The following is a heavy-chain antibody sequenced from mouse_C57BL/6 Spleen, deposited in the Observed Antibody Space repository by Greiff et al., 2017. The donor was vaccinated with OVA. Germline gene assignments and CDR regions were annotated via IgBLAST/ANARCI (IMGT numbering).Heavy chain of an antibody. Sequence: VQRVESGPELVKPGASVKISCKASGYTFTDYYINWVKQRPGQGLEWIGWIYPGSGNTKYNEKFKGKATLTVDTSSSTAYMQLSSLTSEDSAVYFCARGSLYDGYDYWGQGTTLTVSS. V-gene: IGHV1-84*01. CDR2: IYPGSGNT. J-gene: IGHJ2*01. CDR3: ARGSLYDGYDY. CDR1: GYTFTDYY. D-gene: IGHD2-3*01.